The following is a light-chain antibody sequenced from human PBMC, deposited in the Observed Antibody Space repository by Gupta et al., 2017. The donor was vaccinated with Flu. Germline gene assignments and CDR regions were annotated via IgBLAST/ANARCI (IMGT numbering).Light chain of an antibody. CDR3: QDLTNYPPST. V-gene: IGKV1-9*01. J-gene: IGKJ2*01. CDR2: DAS. Sequence: QRPGKPPKLLISDASTWQRGVPSRFRGSGSGKEFTLTIRSRQQADFATYYCQDLTNYPPSTFGQGTKLEIK.